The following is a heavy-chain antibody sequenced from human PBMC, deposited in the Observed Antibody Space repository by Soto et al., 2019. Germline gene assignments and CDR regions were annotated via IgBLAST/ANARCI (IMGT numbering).Heavy chain of an antibody. V-gene: IGHV3-23*01. J-gene: IGHJ1*01. CDR1: GFTFSSYA. CDR2: ISGGGDNT. CDR3: GSDSGYCFSTTSYFGH. D-gene: IGHD2-2*01. Sequence: EVQLLESGGGLVQPGASLRLSCATSGFTFSSYAMGWVRQAPGKGLEWVSAISGGGDNTYYADSVKGRFTISRDNSKHTLFLQVNSLRAEDTAVYYCGSDSGYCFSTTSYFGHWGQGTLVTVSS.